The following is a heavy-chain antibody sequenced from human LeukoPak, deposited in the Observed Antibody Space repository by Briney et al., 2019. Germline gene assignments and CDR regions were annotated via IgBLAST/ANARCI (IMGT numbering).Heavy chain of an antibody. CDR1: GFTVSSNY. D-gene: IGHD3-22*01. CDR3: AKGAYYYDSSGYYGD. Sequence: PGGSLRLSCAASGFTVSSNYMSWVRQAPGKGLEWVSVIYSGGSTYYADSVKGRFTISRDNSKNTLYLQMNSLRAEDTAVYYCAKGAYYYDSSGYYGDWGQGTLVTVSS. V-gene: IGHV3-66*01. CDR2: IYSGGST. J-gene: IGHJ4*02.